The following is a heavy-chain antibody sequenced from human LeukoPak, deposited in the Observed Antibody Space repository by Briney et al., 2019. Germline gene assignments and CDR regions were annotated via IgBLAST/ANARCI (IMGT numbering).Heavy chain of an antibody. Sequence: ASVKVSCKTSGYTFTNFDINRVRQAPGQGLEWLGWMNPYTGKTGYAQKFQGRVTMTRNTSISTAYMELSSLRSEDTAVYYCARASRIEAGGLFDYWGQGTLVTVSS. J-gene: IGHJ4*02. D-gene: IGHD3-16*01. CDR1: GYTFTNFD. CDR3: ARASRIEAGGLFDY. CDR2: MNPYTGKT. V-gene: IGHV1-8*02.